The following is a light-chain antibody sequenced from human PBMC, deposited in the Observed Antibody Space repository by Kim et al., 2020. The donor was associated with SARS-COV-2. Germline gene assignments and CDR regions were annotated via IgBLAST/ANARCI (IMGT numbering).Light chain of an antibody. CDR3: SSYAGSNKLL. CDR1: SSDVGGYDY. Sequence: GQSVTISCTGTSSDVGGYDYVSWYQQHPGKAPKLIIYEVTKRPSGVPDRFSGSKSGNTASLTVSGLQAEDEADYYCSSYAGSNKLLFGGGTKVTVL. V-gene: IGLV2-8*01. CDR2: EVT. J-gene: IGLJ2*01.